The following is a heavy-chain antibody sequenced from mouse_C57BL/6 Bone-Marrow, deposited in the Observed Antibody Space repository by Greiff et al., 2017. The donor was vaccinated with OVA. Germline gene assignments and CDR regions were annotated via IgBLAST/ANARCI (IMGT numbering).Heavy chain of an antibody. CDR2: IDPSDSYT. D-gene: IGHD2-4*01. J-gene: IGHJ3*01. Sequence: QVQLQQPGAELVMPGASVKLSCKASGYTFTSYWMHWVKQRPGQGLEWIGEIDPSDSYTNSNQKFKGKSTLPVDNSSNTAYLQLSSLTSEGSAVDYCARWGYYDYAWFAYWGQGTLVTVSA. CDR3: ARWGYYDYAWFAY. CDR1: GYTFTSYW. V-gene: IGHV1-69*01.